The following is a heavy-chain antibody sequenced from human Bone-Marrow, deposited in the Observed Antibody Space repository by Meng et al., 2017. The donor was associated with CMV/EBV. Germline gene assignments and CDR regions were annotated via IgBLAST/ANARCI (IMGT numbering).Heavy chain of an antibody. Sequence: SVKVSCKASGYTFTSYGISWVRQAPGQGLEWMGWISAYNGNTNYAQKLQGRVTMTTDTSTSTAYMELRSLRSDDTAVYYCARDLSSSWYKANYYYYGMDVWGQGTTVTVSS. CDR1: GYTFTSYG. V-gene: IGHV1-18*01. CDR2: ISAYNGNT. CDR3: ARDLSSSWYKANYYYYGMDV. J-gene: IGHJ6*02. D-gene: IGHD6-13*01.